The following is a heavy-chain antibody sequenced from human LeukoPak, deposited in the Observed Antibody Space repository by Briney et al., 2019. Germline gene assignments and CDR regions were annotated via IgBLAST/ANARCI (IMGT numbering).Heavy chain of an antibody. CDR3: ARGSSSWFGAFDI. J-gene: IGHJ3*02. Sequence: SETLSLTCAVYGGSFSGYYWSWIRQPPGKGLEWIGEINHSGSTNYNPSLKSRVTISVDTSKNQFSLKLSSVTAADTAVYYCARGSSSWFGAFDIWGQGTMVTVSS. CDR1: GGSFSGYY. CDR2: INHSGST. D-gene: IGHD6-13*01. V-gene: IGHV4-34*01.